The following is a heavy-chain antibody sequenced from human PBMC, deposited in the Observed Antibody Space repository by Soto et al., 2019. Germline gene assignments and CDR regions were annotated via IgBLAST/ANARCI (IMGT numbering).Heavy chain of an antibody. CDR2: IYYSGST. V-gene: IGHV4-61*01. Sequence: SETLSLTCTVSGGSVSSGSYYWSWIRQPPGKGLEWIGYIYYSGSTNYNPSLKSRVTISVDTSKNQCSLKLSSVTAADTAVYYCAREMVDSAALYYYYYGMDVWGQGTTVTVSS. J-gene: IGHJ6*02. CDR3: AREMVDSAALYYYYYGMDV. D-gene: IGHD2-8*01. CDR1: GGSVSSGSYY.